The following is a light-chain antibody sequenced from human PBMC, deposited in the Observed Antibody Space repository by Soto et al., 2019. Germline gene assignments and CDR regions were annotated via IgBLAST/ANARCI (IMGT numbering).Light chain of an antibody. J-gene: IGKJ1*01. V-gene: IGKV3-20*01. CDR3: QQYGSSQGT. Sequence: EIVLTQSPGTLSLSPGERATLSCRASQSVSSTYLAWYQQKPGQAPRLLIYGASSRATGIPDRFSGSGSGTDFTLTISILEPEDCAVYYCQQYGSSQGTFVPGTKVEIK. CDR1: QSVSSTY. CDR2: GAS.